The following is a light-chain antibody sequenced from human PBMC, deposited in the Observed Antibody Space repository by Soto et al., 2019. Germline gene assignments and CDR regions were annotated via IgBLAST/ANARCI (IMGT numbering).Light chain of an antibody. Sequence: AIRMTQSPSSFSASTGDRVTITCRASQGISSYLAWYQQKPGKTPKLLIYAASTLQSGVPSRLSGSGSGTDFTLTISCLQSEDFATYSCHQYYSYPWTFGQGTKVEIK. V-gene: IGKV1-8*01. CDR2: AAS. CDR1: QGISSY. J-gene: IGKJ1*01. CDR3: HQYYSYPWT.